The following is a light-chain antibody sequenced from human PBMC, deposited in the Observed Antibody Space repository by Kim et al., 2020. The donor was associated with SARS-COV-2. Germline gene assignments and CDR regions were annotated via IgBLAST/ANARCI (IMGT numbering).Light chain of an antibody. J-gene: IGKJ2*01. CDR1: QSVCSNC. CDR2: SAS. Sequence: SPGERATLSCRASQSVCSNCLAWYQQKPGQAPRLRIYSASTRATAIPDRFSGSGSGTDFTLSISRLEPEDSAVYYCQQYGIAPPYTFGQGTKLEI. CDR3: QQYGIAPPYT. V-gene: IGKV3-20*01.